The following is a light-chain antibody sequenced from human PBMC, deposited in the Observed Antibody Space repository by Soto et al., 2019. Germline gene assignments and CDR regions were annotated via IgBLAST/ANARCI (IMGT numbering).Light chain of an antibody. V-gene: IGLV4-69*01. CDR1: SGHSSYT. CDR2: LNSDGSH. Sequence: QLVLTQSPSASASLGASVKLSCTLSSGHSSYTIAWHQQQPEKGPRYLMTLNSDGSHSKGDGIPDRFSGSSSGAERYLSISSLQSEDEADYYCQTWGTGIAVFGVGTKLTVL. J-gene: IGLJ3*02. CDR3: QTWGTGIAV.